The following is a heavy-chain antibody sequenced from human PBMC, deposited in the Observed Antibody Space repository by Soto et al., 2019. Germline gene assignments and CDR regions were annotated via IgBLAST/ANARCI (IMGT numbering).Heavy chain of an antibody. CDR3: ARDWGLTDRYSCCRGVDV. CDR2: ISYDGSNK. CDR1: GFTFSSYA. J-gene: IGHJ6*04. Sequence: QVQLVESGGGVVQPGRSLRLSCAASGFTFSSYAMHWVRQAPGKGLEWVAVISYDGSNKYYADSVKGRFTISRDNSKNTLYFKINSLEAEDTDVYCCARDWGLTDRYSCCRGVDVWGKGSPVTVSS. D-gene: IGHD2-15*01. V-gene: IGHV3-30*14.